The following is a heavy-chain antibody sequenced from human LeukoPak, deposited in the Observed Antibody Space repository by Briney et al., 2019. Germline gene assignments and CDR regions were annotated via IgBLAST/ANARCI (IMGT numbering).Heavy chain of an antibody. Sequence: ASVTVSCKASGYTFTTYGIHWVRQAPGQRLEWVGWINVGNGNTKYSEKFQGRVTITRDTSASTAYMELSSLRSGDTAVYYCARDSAWLVNWGQGTLVTVSS. CDR1: GYTFTTYG. J-gene: IGHJ4*02. D-gene: IGHD6-19*01. V-gene: IGHV1-3*01. CDR2: INVGNGNT. CDR3: ARDSAWLVN.